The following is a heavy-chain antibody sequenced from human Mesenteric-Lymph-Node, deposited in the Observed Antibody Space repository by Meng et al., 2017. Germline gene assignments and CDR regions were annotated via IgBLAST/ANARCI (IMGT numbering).Heavy chain of an antibody. J-gene: IGHJ5*02. CDR3: ARGLSSQCFNP. Sequence: VGVGGVGGVVGEPGRSLRFSCAASGFTFSSYAMHWARQAPGKGLEWVAVISYDGSNKYYADSVKGRFTISRDNSKNTLYLQMNSLRAEDTAVYYCARGLSSQCFNPWGQGTLVTVSS. CDR1: GFTFSSYA. V-gene: IGHV3-30*01. CDR2: ISYDGSNK. D-gene: IGHD2-2*01.